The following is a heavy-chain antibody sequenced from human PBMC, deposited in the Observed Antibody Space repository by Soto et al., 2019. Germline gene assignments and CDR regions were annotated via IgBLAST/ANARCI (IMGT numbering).Heavy chain of an antibody. J-gene: IGHJ6*02. CDR3: ARDGIAVAGPGDCGMDV. D-gene: IGHD6-19*01. Sequence: EVQLVESGGGLVQPGGSLRLSCAASGFTFSSYWMSWVRQAPGKGLEWVANIKQDGSEKYYVDSVKGRFTISRDNAKNSLYLQMNSLRAEDTAVYYCARDGIAVAGPGDCGMDVWGQGTTVTVSS. CDR2: IKQDGSEK. CDR1: GFTFSSYW. V-gene: IGHV3-7*03.